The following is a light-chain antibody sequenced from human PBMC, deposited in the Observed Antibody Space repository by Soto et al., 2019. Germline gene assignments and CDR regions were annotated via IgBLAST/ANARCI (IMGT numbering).Light chain of an antibody. Sequence: DIQMTQSPSTLSASVGDRVTITCRASQSITSWLAWYQQKPGKAPKLLIYKASSLESGVPSRFSGSGSGTEFTLTITGLQPDDFATYYCQQYNSYPLTFGGGTKVEIK. CDR1: QSITSW. CDR2: KAS. CDR3: QQYNSYPLT. J-gene: IGKJ4*01. V-gene: IGKV1-5*03.